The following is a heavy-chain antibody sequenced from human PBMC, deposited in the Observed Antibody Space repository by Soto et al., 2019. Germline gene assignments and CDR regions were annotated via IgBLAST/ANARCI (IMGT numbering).Heavy chain of an antibody. CDR2: ISGSGGIT. D-gene: IGHD4-4*01. J-gene: IGHJ4*02. Sequence: GGSLRLSCAASGFPFSSYAMSWVRQAPGKGLEWVSGISGSGGITYYADSVKGRFTISRDNSKNTLYLQMNSLRAEDTAVYYCAKDLIDYSNSYFDYWGQGTLVTAPQ. CDR1: GFPFSSYA. V-gene: IGHV3-23*01. CDR3: AKDLIDYSNSYFDY.